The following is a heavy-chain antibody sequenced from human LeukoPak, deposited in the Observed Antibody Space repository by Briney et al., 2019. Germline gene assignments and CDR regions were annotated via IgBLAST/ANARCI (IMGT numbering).Heavy chain of an antibody. V-gene: IGHV1-2*02. CDR3: ARDMIWELVRFDAFDI. CDR1: GYTFTGYY. J-gene: IGHJ3*02. D-gene: IGHD1-26*01. CDR2: INPNSGGT. Sequence: ASVKVSCKASGYTFTGYYMHWVRQAPGQGLEWMGWINPNSGGTNYAQKFQGRVTMTRDTSISTAYMELSRLRSDDTAVYYCARDMIWELVRFDAFDIWGQGTMVTVSS.